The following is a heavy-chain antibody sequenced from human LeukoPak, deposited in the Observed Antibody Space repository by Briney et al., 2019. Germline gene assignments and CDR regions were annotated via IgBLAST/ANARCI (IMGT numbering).Heavy chain of an antibody. Sequence: ASVKVSCKTSGYTFTRCAVHWVRQAPGQRLEWMGWIHADSGNTKYSQKLQGRVTMTRDTSTSTVYMELSSLRSEDTAVYYCARDLASPTPPLDYWGQGTLVTVSS. CDR1: GYTFTRCA. CDR2: IHADSGNT. D-gene: IGHD3-16*01. CDR3: ARDLASPTPPLDY. V-gene: IGHV1-3*01. J-gene: IGHJ4*02.